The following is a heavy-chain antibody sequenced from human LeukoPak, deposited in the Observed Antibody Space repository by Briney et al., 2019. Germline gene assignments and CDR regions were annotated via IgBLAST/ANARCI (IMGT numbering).Heavy chain of an antibody. CDR2: INHSGST. D-gene: IGHD3-3*01. CDR3: ARGQGYYDFWSGYYIGWFDP. Sequence: SETPSLTCAVYGGSFSGYYWSWIRQPPGKGLEWIGEINHSGSTNYNPSLKSRVTISVDTSKNQFSLKLSSVTAADTAVYYCARGQGYYDFWSGYYIGWFDPWGQGTLVTVSS. CDR1: GGSFSGYY. V-gene: IGHV4-34*01. J-gene: IGHJ5*02.